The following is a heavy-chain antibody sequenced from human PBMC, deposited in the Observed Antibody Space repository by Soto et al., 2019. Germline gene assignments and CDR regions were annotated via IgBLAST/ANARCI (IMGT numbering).Heavy chain of an antibody. Sequence: GGSLRLSCAASGFTFSSYGMHWVRQAPGKGLEWVAVIWYDGSNKYYADSVKGRFTISRDNSKNTLYLQMNSLRAEDTAVYYCARDRIAVAGTESAPGLHPWCQGPLVTVSS. CDR2: IWYDGSNK. CDR3: ARDRIAVAGTESAPGLHP. CDR1: GFTFSSYG. D-gene: IGHD6-19*01. V-gene: IGHV3-33*01. J-gene: IGHJ5*02.